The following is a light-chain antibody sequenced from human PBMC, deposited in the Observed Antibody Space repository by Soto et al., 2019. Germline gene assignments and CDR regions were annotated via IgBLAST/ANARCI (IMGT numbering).Light chain of an antibody. CDR1: QGISSW. CDR2: DAS. Sequence: DIQMTQSPSTLSASVGDTVTITCRASQGISSWLAWYQQKAGKAPRLLIYDASDLESGVPSRFSGSGSGTEFTLTISSLQPDDFATYYCQQYLTYTVGRGTKLEIK. J-gene: IGKJ2*01. V-gene: IGKV1-5*01. CDR3: QQYLTYT.